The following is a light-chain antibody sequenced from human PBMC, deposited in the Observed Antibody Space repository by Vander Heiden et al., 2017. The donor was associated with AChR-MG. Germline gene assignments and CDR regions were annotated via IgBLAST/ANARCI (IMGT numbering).Light chain of an antibody. CDR1: QGVTNH. CDR3: QQRYGWPRT. Sequence: EIVLTHSPTTLSLSPRESARLSCRASQGVTNHLAWYQKKPGKAPRLLISDASDRASGIPARFSGTGSGTDFSLTISSLEPEDFAVYYCQQRYGWPRTFGQGTKLEV. J-gene: IGKJ1*01. CDR2: DAS. V-gene: IGKV3-11*01.